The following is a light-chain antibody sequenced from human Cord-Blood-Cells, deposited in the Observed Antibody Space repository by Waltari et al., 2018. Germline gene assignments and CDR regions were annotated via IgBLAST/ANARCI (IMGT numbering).Light chain of an antibody. CDR1: QSVSSY. V-gene: IGKV3-11*01. CDR2: ESS. CDR3: QQRSNWPT. Sequence: EIVLTQSPATLSLSPGEGATLSSRASQSVSSYLAWYQQKPGQAPRLLIYESSNRATGIPARFSGSGSGTDFTLTISSLEPEDFAVYYCQQRSNWPTFGGGTKVEIK. J-gene: IGKJ4*01.